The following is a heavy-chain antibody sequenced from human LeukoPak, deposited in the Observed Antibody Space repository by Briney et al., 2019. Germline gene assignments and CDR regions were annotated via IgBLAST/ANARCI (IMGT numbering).Heavy chain of an antibody. Sequence: PSETLSLTCAVYGGSFSGYYWSWIRQPPGKGLEWIGEINHSGSTNYNPSLKSRVTISVDTSKNQFSLKLSSVTAADTAVYYCARATTVTTPGDYWGQGTLVTVSS. D-gene: IGHD4-11*01. V-gene: IGHV4-34*01. CDR1: GGSFSGYY. CDR2: INHSGST. J-gene: IGHJ4*02. CDR3: ARATTVTTPGDY.